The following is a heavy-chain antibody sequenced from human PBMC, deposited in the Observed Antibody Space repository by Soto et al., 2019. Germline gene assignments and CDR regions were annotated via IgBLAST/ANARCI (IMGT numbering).Heavy chain of an antibody. J-gene: IGHJ3*02. CDR3: ARTTRGGRITIFGVVTHDAFDI. V-gene: IGHV1-69*13. D-gene: IGHD3-3*01. Sequence: GASVKVSCKASGYTFTSYGISWVRQAPGQGLEWMGGIIPIFGTANYAQKFQGRVTITADESTSTAYMELSSLRSEDTAVYYCARTTRGGRITIFGVVTHDAFDIWGQGTMVTVSS. CDR1: GYTFTSYG. CDR2: IIPIFGTA.